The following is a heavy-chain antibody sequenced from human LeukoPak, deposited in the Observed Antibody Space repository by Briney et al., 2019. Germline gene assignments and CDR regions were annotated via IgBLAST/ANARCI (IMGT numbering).Heavy chain of an antibody. CDR2: INPNSGGT. CDR1: GYTFTGYY. D-gene: IGHD4-17*01. J-gene: IGHJ4*02. V-gene: IGHV1-2*02. Sequence: ASVKVSCKASGYTFTGYYMQWVRQAPGQGLEWMGWINPNSGGTNYAQKFQGRVTMTRDTSISTAYMELSRLRSDDTAVYYCRTDRYGDYGDYIDYWGQGTLVTVSS. CDR3: RTDRYGDYGDYIDY.